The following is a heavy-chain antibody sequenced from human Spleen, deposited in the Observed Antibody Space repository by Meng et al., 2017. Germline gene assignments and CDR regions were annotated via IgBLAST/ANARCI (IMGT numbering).Heavy chain of an antibody. CDR3: ARLTPAIDY. J-gene: IGHJ4*02. CDR1: GASIYSGDYY. Sequence: QVQLQESGQGLVTPSGTLSLTCTVSGASIYSGDYYWSWIRQPPGKGLEWIGYIYYSGSTSYNPSLKSRVTISVDTSKNQFSLKLSSVTAADTAVYYCARLTPAIDYWGQGTLVTVSS. V-gene: IGHV4-30-4*01. D-gene: IGHD4-23*01. CDR2: IYYSGST.